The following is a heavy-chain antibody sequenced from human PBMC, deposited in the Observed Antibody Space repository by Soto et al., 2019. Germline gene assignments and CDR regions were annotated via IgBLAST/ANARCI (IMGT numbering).Heavy chain of an antibody. CDR2: ISGSGSTT. Sequence: EVQLLESGGGLVQPWGSLRLSCAASGLTFRGYGISWVRQAPGTGLEWVSAISGSGSTTYYAASVKGRFTISRDDSKNILFLQMNSLRAEDTAVYYCVTRSRGLQSTPPRLDSWGQGTLVTVSS. CDR1: GLTFRGYG. CDR3: VTRSRGLQSTPPRLDS. J-gene: IGHJ4*02. D-gene: IGHD4-4*01. V-gene: IGHV3-23*01.